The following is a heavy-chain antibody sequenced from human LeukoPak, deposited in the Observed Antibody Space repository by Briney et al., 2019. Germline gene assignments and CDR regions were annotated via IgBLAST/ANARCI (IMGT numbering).Heavy chain of an antibody. CDR2: INHSGST. CDR1: GGSFSGYY. CDR3: ARSAIDAFDI. Sequence: SETLSLTCAVYGGSFSGYYWSWIRQPPGKGLEWIGEINHSGSTNYNPSLKSRVTISVDTSKNQFSLKLSSVTAADTAVYYCARSAIDAFDIWGQGTMVTVSS. J-gene: IGHJ3*02. V-gene: IGHV4-34*01. D-gene: IGHD6-25*01.